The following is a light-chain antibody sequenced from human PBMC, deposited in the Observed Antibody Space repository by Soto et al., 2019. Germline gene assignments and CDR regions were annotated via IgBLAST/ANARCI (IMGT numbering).Light chain of an antibody. V-gene: IGLV7-43*01. J-gene: IGLJ2*01. Sequence: QAVVTQEPSLTVSPGGTVTLTCGSSTGAVTSGCYPNWFQQKPGQAPRALIYSIDKKHSWTPTRFSGSLLGDKAALTLSGVQPEDEADYYCLLYYGGPVVVGGGTKLTVL. CDR2: SID. CDR3: LLYYGGPVV. CDR1: TGAVTSGCY.